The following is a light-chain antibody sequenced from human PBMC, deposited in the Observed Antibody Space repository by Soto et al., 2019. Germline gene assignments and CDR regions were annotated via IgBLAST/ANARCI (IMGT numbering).Light chain of an antibody. Sequence: EIVLTQSPGTLSLSPGERATLSCRASQSVSNNYLAWYQQHPGQAPRPLIYRSSSRATDIPDRFSGSGSGTDFTLTISRLEPEDFAVYYCQQYGTSLYTFGQGTKLEIK. CDR2: RSS. V-gene: IGKV3-20*01. CDR3: QQYGTSLYT. CDR1: QSVSNNY. J-gene: IGKJ2*01.